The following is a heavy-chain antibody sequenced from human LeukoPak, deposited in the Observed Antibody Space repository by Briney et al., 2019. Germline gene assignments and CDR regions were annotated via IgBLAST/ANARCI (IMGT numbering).Heavy chain of an antibody. V-gene: IGHV3-23*01. CDR3: AKPIRSSWYYFDY. CDR1: GFTFSSHA. Sequence: GGSLRLSCAASGFTFSSHAMSWVRQAPGKGLDWVSTVSGSAGSTYYADSVKGRFTISRDNSKNTLYLQMNSLRADDTAIYYCAKPIRSSWYYFDYWGQGTLVTVSS. J-gene: IGHJ4*02. D-gene: IGHD6-13*01. CDR2: VSGSAGST.